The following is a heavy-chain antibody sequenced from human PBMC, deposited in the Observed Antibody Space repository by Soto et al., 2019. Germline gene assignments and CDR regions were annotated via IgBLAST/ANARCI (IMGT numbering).Heavy chain of an antibody. Sequence: GGSLRLSCSGSGFTVSSFGMHWVRQAPGKGLEHVSTLSSNGIGTYYADSVKGRFTFSRDTSKNTLYLQMSSLRTEDTAVYYCVKDMGQAAVGIRYPYGLDVWGLGTTVTVSS. D-gene: IGHD6-13*01. CDR1: GFTVSSFG. CDR2: LSSNGIGT. J-gene: IGHJ6*02. CDR3: VKDMGQAAVGIRYPYGLDV. V-gene: IGHV3-64D*06.